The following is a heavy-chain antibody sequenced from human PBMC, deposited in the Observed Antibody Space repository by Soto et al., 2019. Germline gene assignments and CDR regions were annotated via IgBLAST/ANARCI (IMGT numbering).Heavy chain of an antibody. CDR1: GFTFSSYS. CDR3: AKERAAAGYFDY. Sequence: PGGSLRLSCAASGFTFSSYSMNWVRQAPGKGLEWVSAISSSSSYIYYADSVKGRFTISRDNSKNTLYLQMNSLRAEDTAVYYCAKERAAAGYFDYWGQGTLVTVSS. D-gene: IGHD6-13*01. J-gene: IGHJ4*02. CDR2: ISSSSSYI. V-gene: IGHV3-21*04.